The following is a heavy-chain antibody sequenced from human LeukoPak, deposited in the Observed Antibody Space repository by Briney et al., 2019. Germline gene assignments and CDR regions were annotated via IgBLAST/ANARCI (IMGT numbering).Heavy chain of an antibody. CDR2: INPDGSTT. V-gene: IGHV3-74*01. D-gene: IGHD4-17*01. Sequence: GGSLRLSCAASGFTFSTYWMHWVRQPLGKGLVWVSRINPDGSTTNYADSVKGRFTISRDNAKNTLYLQMNRLTVEDTAVYYCVRIATVTTPDYWGQGTLVTVSS. CDR1: GFTFSTYW. CDR3: VRIATVTTPDY. J-gene: IGHJ4*02.